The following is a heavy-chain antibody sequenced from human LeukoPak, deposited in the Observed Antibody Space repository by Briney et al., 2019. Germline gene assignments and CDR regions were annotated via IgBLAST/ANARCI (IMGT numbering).Heavy chain of an antibody. J-gene: IGHJ4*02. V-gene: IGHV3-66*01. CDR2: IYTGGKS. Sequence: PGGSLRLSCAASGFTVSSNYMSWVRQAPGKGLEWVSLIYTGGKSYYADSVKGRFTLSRDNSKNTVYLQMTSLRVEDTAMYYCATISALLYYFDSWGQGTLVTVSS. CDR3: ATISALLYYFDS. CDR1: GFTVSSNY.